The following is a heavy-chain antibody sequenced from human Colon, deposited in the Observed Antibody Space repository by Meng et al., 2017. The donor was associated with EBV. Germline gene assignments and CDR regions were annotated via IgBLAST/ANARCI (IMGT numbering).Heavy chain of an antibody. CDR2: IYRGGGT. V-gene: IGHV4-4*02. D-gene: IGHD2-2*01. Sequence: QVQRQESGPGLVEPSGTLSLTCAVSGGSISTSDWWSWVRQPPGKGLEWIGEIYRGGGTNYNPSFKSRVTISVDTSNNHFSLKLSYVTAADTAVYYCARVRVIPAAVGFDYWGQGTLVTVSS. CDR1: GGSISTSDW. J-gene: IGHJ4*02. CDR3: ARVRVIPAAVGFDY.